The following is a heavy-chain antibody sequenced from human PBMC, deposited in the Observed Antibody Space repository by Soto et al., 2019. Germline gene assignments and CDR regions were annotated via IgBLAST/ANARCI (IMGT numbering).Heavy chain of an antibody. V-gene: IGHV1-69*01. D-gene: IGHD3-9*01. CDR2: IIPVLGNA. CDR3: ARGSDILTGTSAPFAH. CDR1: GGTFGRYT. Sequence: QVQLVQSGAQMKKPGSSVQVSCTASGGTFGRYTISWVRQAPGQGLEWMGGIIPVLGNANFAQKFQDRVTFSADESTSKAYMELISLRSEDTAVYYCARGSDILTGTSAPFAHWGQGTLVLVSS. J-gene: IGHJ4*02.